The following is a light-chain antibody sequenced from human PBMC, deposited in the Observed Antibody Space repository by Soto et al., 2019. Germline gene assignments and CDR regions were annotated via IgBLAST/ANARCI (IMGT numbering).Light chain of an antibody. CDR1: QGISSY. CDR3: QQYSSYWT. V-gene: IGKV1-9*01. Sequence: IQLTQSPSSLSASVGDIVTITFRASQGISSYLAWYQQKPGKAPKLLIYAASTLQSGVPSRFSGSGSGTDSTLTISSLQPDDFATYYCQQYSSYWTFGQGTKVDIK. J-gene: IGKJ1*01. CDR2: AAS.